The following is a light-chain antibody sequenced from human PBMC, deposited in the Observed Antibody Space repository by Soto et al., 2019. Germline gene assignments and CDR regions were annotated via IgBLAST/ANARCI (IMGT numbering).Light chain of an antibody. CDR3: CSYAGGSTYV. CDR1: SSDVGSYNL. CDR2: EGS. V-gene: IGLV2-23*01. Sequence: QSALTQPASVSGSPGQSITISCTGTSSDVGSYNLVSWYQQHPGKAPKLMIYEGSKRPSGVSNRFSGSKSGNTASLTISGLQAADEADYYCCSYAGGSTYVFGTGTRVTVL. J-gene: IGLJ1*01.